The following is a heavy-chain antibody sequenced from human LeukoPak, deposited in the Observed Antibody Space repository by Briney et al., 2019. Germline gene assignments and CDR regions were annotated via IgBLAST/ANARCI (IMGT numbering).Heavy chain of an antibody. V-gene: IGHV4-39*01. CDR1: GGSISTSDYN. CDR3: ARTGMVGAADY. J-gene: IGHJ4*02. CDR2: IDYSGNT. Sequence: SETLSLTCTVSGGSISTSDYNWGCIRQPPGKGLEWIGSIDYSGNTYYNPSLKSRVTISVDTSKNQFSLKLSSVTAADTAVYYCARTGMVGAADYWGQGTLVTVSS. D-gene: IGHD2-15*01.